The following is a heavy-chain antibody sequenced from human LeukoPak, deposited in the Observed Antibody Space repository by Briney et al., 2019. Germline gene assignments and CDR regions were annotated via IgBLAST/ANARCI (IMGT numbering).Heavy chain of an antibody. CDR2: IYYSGGT. V-gene: IGHV4-59*01. CDR1: GGSISSYY. J-gene: IGHJ6*03. Sequence: PSETLSLTCTVSGGSISSYYWSWIRQPPGKGLEWIGYIYYSGGTNYNPSLKSRVTISVDTSKNQFSLKLSSVTAADTAVYYCAKGYYYDSSGYRYYYYYYMDVWGKGTTVTVSS. CDR3: AKGYYYDSSGYRYYYYYYMDV. D-gene: IGHD3-22*01.